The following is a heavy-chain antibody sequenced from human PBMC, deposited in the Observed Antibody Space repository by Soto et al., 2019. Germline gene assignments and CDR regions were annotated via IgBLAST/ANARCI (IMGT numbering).Heavy chain of an antibody. J-gene: IGHJ2*01. CDR2: ISNDGSSE. CDR3: VRDSGANYGTFWYFDL. V-gene: IGHV3-30-3*01. CDR1: GFSFNFYA. D-gene: IGHD5-18*01. Sequence: QVHLVESGGGVVQPGRSLRISCAATGFSFNFYAMYWVRQAPGKGLEWVAMISNDGSSENYADSVRGRFIISRDNSKKKLFLQMNSLRPEDTATYYCVRDSGANYGTFWYFDLWGRGTLVTVSS.